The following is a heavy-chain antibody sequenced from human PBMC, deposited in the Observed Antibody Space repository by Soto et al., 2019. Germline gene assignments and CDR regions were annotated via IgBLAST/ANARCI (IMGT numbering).Heavy chain of an antibody. J-gene: IGHJ3*02. D-gene: IGHD5-12*01. CDR2: ISYDGSNK. Sequence: ESGGGVVQPGRSLRLSCAASGFTFSSYAMHWVRQAPGKGLEWVAVISYDGSNKYYADSVKGRFTISRDNSKNTLYLQMNSLRAEDTAVYYCARDQGYSGYDGDDAFDIWGQGTMVTVSS. CDR1: GFTFSSYA. V-gene: IGHV3-30-3*01. CDR3: ARDQGYSGYDGDDAFDI.